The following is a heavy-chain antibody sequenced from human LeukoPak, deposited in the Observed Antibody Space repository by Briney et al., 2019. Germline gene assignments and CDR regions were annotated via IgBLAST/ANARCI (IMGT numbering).Heavy chain of an antibody. D-gene: IGHD2-2*01. Sequence: SETLSLTCTVSGGSISSSSYYWGWIRQPPGKGLEWIGSIYYSGYTYYNPSLKSRVTIYVDTSKNQFSLKLSSVTAADTAVYYCATDPDGYQLLFLWGQGTLVTVSS. CDR1: GGSISSSSYY. CDR2: IYYSGYT. J-gene: IGHJ4*02. V-gene: IGHV4-39*02. CDR3: ATDPDGYQLLFL.